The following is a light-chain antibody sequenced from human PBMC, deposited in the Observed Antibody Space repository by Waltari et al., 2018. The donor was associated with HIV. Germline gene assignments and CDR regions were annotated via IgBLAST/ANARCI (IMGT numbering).Light chain of an antibody. V-gene: IGLV3-1*01. CDR3: QAWGSSTSGV. CDR2: QDN. CDR1: ELGDKY. Sequence: PSVAVSPGQTASITCSGYELGDKYTCWYQQKPGQSPLLVIYQDNKRPSGIPERFSGSSSGHTATLTISGTLPVDEADYYCQAWGSSTSGVFGRGTKLTVL. J-gene: IGLJ2*01.